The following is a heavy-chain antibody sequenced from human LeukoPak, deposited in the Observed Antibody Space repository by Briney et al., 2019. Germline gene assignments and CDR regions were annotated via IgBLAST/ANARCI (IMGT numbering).Heavy chain of an antibody. CDR3: ARVGRLQYGDYVAFDY. J-gene: IGHJ4*02. V-gene: IGHV3-23*01. Sequence: LSGGSLRLSCAASGFTFSSYAMGWVRQAPGKGLEWVSGIRVGGETYCSGSVQGRFTISRDSFDNTLYLQMNSLRVEDTAVYYCARVGRLQYGDYVAFDYWGQGALVTASS. CDR1: GFTFSSYA. D-gene: IGHD4-17*01. CDR2: IRVGGET.